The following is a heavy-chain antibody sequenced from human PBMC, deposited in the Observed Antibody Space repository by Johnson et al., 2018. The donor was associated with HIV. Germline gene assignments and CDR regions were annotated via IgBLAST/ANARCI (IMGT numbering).Heavy chain of an antibody. V-gene: IGHV3-20*01. CDR2: INWNGGST. CDR1: GFTFDDYA. J-gene: IGHJ3*02. D-gene: IGHD1-26*01. CDR3: ARGDVGAFDI. Sequence: VQLVESGGGLVQPGRSLRLSCAASGFTFDDYAMSWVRQAPGKGLEWVSGINWNGGSTGYADSVKGRFTISRDNAKNSLYLQMKSMRAEDTAVFHCARGDVGAFDIWGQGTMVTVSS.